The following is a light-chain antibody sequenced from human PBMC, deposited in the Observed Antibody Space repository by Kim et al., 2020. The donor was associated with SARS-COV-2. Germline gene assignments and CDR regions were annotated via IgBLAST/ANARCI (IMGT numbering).Light chain of an antibody. CDR1: QGISSA. J-gene: IGKJ5*01. Sequence: AIQLTQSPSSLSASVGDRVTMTCRASQGISSALDWYQQKPGKVPKPLIYRASNLESGVPSRFRGSGSGTDFTLTISSLQPEDFATYYCQQFNSYPVTFGQGTRLEIK. CDR3: QQFNSYPVT. CDR2: RAS. V-gene: IGKV1-13*02.